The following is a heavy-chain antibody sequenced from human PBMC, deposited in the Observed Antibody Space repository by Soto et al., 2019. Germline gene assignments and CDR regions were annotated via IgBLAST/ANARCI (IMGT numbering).Heavy chain of an antibody. CDR3: VREYSFGFDY. Sequence: EVQLVESGGGLAQPGGSLRLSCAASGFTFSSYSVNWVRQATGKGLEWVSNIWSASNINYADSVKGRFTVSRDNAKNSMSLQMNGLRDENTAVYYCVREYSFGFDYWGQGNLVSVSS. CDR2: IWSASNI. CDR1: GFTFSSYS. J-gene: IGHJ4*02. D-gene: IGHD6-13*01. V-gene: IGHV3-48*02.